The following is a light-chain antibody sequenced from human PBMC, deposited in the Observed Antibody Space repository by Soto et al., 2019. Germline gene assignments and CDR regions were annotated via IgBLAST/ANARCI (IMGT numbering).Light chain of an antibody. Sequence: QSVLTQPPSVSAAPGQKVTISCSGSSSNIGNNYVSWYQQLPGTAPKLLIYDNNKRPSGIPDRFSGSKSGTSATLGITGLQPGEEADYYCGPWDSSRGVVSGGGPSSPS. J-gene: IGLJ3*02. CDR1: SSNIGNNY. V-gene: IGLV1-51*01. CDR3: GPWDSSRGVV. CDR2: DNN.